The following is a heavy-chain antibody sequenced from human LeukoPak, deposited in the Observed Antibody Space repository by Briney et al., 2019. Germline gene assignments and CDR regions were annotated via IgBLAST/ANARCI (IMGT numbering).Heavy chain of an antibody. Sequence: GESLKISCKGSGYSFTNYWIGWVRQMSGKGLEWMGIIYPGDSDTRYSPSFQGQVTISADKSINTAYLQWSSLKASDTAIYYCARRGHSSSWYSDYWGQGTLVTVSS. V-gene: IGHV5-51*01. J-gene: IGHJ4*02. CDR3: ARRGHSSSWYSDY. D-gene: IGHD6-13*01. CDR2: IYPGDSDT. CDR1: GYSFTNYW.